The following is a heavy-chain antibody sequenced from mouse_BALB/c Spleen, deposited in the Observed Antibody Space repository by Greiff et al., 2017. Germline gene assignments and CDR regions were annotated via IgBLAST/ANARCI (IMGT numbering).Heavy chain of an antibody. CDR1: GDSITSGY. CDR2: ISYSGST. CDR3: ARGDGYDPLCDY. J-gene: IGHJ2*01. D-gene: IGHD1-2*01. V-gene: IGHV3-8*02. Sequence: EVKLMESGPSLVKPSQTLSLTCSVTGDSITSGYWNWIRKFPGNKLEYMGYISYSGSTYYNPSLKSRISITRDTSKNQYYLQLNSVTTEDTATYYCARGDGYDPLCDYWGQGTTLTVSS.